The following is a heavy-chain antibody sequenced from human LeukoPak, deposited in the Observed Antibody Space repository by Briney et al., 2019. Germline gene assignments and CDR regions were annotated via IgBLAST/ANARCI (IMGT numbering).Heavy chain of an antibody. Sequence: ASVKVSCKASGYTFTSYDINWVRQATGQGLEWMGWMNPNSGNTGYAQKFQGRVTITRNTSISTAYMELSSLRSEDTAVYYCAGHVGDYSHNGDWFDPWGQGTLVTVSS. J-gene: IGHJ5*02. CDR3: AGHVGDYSHNGDWFDP. CDR2: MNPNSGNT. D-gene: IGHD4-11*01. CDR1: GYTFTSYD. V-gene: IGHV1-8*03.